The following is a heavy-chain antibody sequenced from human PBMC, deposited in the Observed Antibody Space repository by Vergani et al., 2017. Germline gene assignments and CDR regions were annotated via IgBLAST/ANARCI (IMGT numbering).Heavy chain of an antibody. J-gene: IGHJ4*02. V-gene: IGHV4-4*07. Sequence: QVQLQESGPGLVKPSETLSLTCTVSGGSISSYYWGWIRQPAGKGLEWIGRIYTSGSTNYNPSLKSRVTMSVDTSKNQFSLKLSSVTAADTAVYYCARDYYYYDSSGYRRSSSAHDYWGQGTLVTVSS. CDR1: GGSISSYY. CDR3: ARDYYYYDSSGYRRSSSAHDY. D-gene: IGHD3-22*01. CDR2: IYTSGST.